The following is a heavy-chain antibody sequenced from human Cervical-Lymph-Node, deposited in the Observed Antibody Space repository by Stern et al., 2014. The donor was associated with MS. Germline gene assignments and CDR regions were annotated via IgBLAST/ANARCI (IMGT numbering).Heavy chain of an antibody. Sequence: VQLVQSGAEVKKPGESLKISCKGSGYNFGDYWIGWVRQKPGKGLEWMGTIFPADSDSRYSPSFEGQVTISADESISTAFLQSSSLKASDTVIYYCARHQPAATFAMDVWGQGTTVIVSS. CDR2: IFPADSDS. CDR3: ARHQPAATFAMDV. V-gene: IGHV5-51*01. CDR1: GYNFGDYW. D-gene: IGHD2-2*01. J-gene: IGHJ6*02.